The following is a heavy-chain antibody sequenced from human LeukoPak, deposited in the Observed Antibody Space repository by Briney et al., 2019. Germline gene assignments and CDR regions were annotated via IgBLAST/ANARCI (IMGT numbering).Heavy chain of an antibody. CDR2: IKSKTDGGTT. Sequence: PGGSLRLSCAASGFTFSNAWMSWVRQAPGKGLEWVGRIKSKTDGGTTDYAAPVKGRFTISRDDSKNTLYLQMNSLKTEDTAVYYCTTGLYYDILTGYYEELDYWGQGTLVTVSS. CDR3: TTGLYYDILTGYYEELDY. J-gene: IGHJ4*02. CDR1: GFTFSNAW. V-gene: IGHV3-15*01. D-gene: IGHD3-9*01.